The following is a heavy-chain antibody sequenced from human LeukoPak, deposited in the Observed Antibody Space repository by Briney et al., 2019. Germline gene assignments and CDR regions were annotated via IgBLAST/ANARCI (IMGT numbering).Heavy chain of an antibody. CDR1: GYTFTSYG. V-gene: IGHV1-18*01. CDR2: ISAYNGNT. CDR3: ARAWGYGSGSYYTGGFDY. J-gene: IGHJ4*02. Sequence: ASVKVSCKASGYTFTSYGISWVRQAPGQGLEWMGWISAYNGNTNYAQKLQGRVTRTTDTSTSTAYMELRSLRSDDTAVYYCARAWGYGSGSYYTGGFDYWGQGTLVTVSS. D-gene: IGHD3-10*01.